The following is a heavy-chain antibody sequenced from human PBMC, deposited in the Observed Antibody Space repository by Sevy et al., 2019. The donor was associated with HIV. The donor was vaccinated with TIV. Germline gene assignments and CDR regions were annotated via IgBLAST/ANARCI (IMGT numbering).Heavy chain of an antibody. Sequence: GGSLRLSCAASGFTFDDYAMHWVRQAPGKGLEWVSGISWNSGSIGYADSVKGRFTISRDNAKNSLYLQMNSLRAEDTALYYCAKAPSGGWTREYYFDYWGQGTRVTVSS. CDR3: AKAPSGGWTREYYFDY. CDR1: GFTFDDYA. V-gene: IGHV3-9*01. CDR2: ISWNSGSI. D-gene: IGHD3-10*01. J-gene: IGHJ4*02.